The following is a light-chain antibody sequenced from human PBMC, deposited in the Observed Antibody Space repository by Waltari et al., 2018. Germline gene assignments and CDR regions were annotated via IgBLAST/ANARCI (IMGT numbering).Light chain of an antibody. CDR2: ATN. V-gene: IGLV8-61*01. CDR1: SGPVSTTYY. CDR3: VLSMGSGIWV. Sequence: QTVVTQEPSLSVSPGGTVTLTCGLSSGPVSTTYYPSWYQQAPGQAPRTPIFATNTRSSGVPDRFSGSILDNKAARTITGAQADDESDYYCVLSMGSGIWVFGGGTKLTVL. J-gene: IGLJ3*02.